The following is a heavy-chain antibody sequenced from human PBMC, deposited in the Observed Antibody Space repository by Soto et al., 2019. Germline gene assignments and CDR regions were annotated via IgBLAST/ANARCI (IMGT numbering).Heavy chain of an antibody. Sequence: QVQLVQSEAEVKKPGASVKLSCKASGYTFTSYYIHWVRQAPGQGLEWIGIINPNGGSTNYALNFKGRLTVTRDTSTATVYMELGALTSEDTAVYYCARGLGLGDYWGQGTLVTVSS. D-gene: IGHD3-9*01. CDR1: GYTFTSYY. J-gene: IGHJ4*02. CDR3: ARGLGLGDY. V-gene: IGHV1-46*01. CDR2: INPNGGST.